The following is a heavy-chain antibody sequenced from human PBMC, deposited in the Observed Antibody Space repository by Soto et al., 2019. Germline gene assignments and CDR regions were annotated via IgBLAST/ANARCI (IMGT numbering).Heavy chain of an antibody. CDR3: ARDSVGYGDYVKY. J-gene: IGHJ4*02. Sequence: SLKVSCKGSGGSFSSYAISWVRQAPGQGLEWMGGIIPIFGTANYAQKFQGRVTITADESTSTAYMELSSLRSEDTAVYYCARDSVGYGDYVKYWGQGTLVTVSS. CDR1: GGSFSSYA. D-gene: IGHD4-17*01. V-gene: IGHV1-69*01. CDR2: IIPIFGTA.